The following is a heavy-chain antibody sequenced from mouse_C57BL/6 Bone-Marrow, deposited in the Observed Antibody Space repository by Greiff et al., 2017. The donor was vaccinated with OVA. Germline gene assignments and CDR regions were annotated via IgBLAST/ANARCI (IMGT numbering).Heavy chain of an antibody. CDR3: ARDGYYPFAY. CDR1: GYTFTSYW. V-gene: IGHV1-59*01. D-gene: IGHD2-3*01. Sequence: QVQLQQSGAELVRPGTSVKLSCKASGYTFTSYWMHWVKQRPGQGLEWIGVIDPSDSYTNYNQKFKGKATLTVDTSSSTAYMQLSSLTSEDSAVYYCARDGYYPFAYWGQGTLVTVSA. J-gene: IGHJ3*01. CDR2: IDPSDSYT.